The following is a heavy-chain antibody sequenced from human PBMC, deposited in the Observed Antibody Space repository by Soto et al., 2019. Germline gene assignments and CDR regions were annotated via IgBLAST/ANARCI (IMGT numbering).Heavy chain of an antibody. V-gene: IGHV4-59*08. CDR2: IYYSGST. CDR1: GGSTSSYY. CDR3: ARPTKTYDILTGYYTEYFQH. D-gene: IGHD3-9*01. Sequence: SETLSLTCTVSGGSTSSYYWSWIRQPPGKGLEWIGYIYYSGSTNYNPSLKSRVTISVDTSKNQFSLKLSSVTAADTAVYYCARPTKTYDILTGYYTEYFQHWGQGTLVTVSS. J-gene: IGHJ1*01.